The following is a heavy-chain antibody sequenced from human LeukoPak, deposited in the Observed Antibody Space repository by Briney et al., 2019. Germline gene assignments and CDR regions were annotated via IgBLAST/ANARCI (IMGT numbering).Heavy chain of an antibody. J-gene: IGHJ5*02. CDR1: GYNFVHFD. CDR2: MIPKSGKT. V-gene: IGHV1-8*01. Sequence: ASVKVSCKASGYNFVHFDINWVRQAPGQRLEWMASMIPKSGKTANAQKFEGRLTLTRDISTRTAYLELNNVTSEDTALYYCGRGLEIDEQLVGGLGPWGRGTLVTVSS. CDR3: GRGLEIDEQLVGGLGP. D-gene: IGHD1-1*01.